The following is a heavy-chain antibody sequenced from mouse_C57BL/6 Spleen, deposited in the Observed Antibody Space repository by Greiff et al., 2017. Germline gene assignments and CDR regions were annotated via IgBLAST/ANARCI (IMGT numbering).Heavy chain of an antibody. D-gene: IGHD2-4*01. CDR1: GYTFTDHT. J-gene: IGHJ4*01. CDR2: IYPRDGST. V-gene: IGHV1-78*01. CDR3: ARWGYDYDLAMDY. Sequence: VQLQQSDAELVKPGASVKISCKVSGYTFTDHTIHWMKQRPEQGLEWIGYIYPRDGSTKYNEKFKGKATLTADKSSSSAYMQLNSLTSEDSAVYFCARWGYDYDLAMDYWGQGTSVTVSS.